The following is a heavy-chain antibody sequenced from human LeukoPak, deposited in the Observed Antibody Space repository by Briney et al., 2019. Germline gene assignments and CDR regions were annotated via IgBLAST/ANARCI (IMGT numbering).Heavy chain of an antibody. CDR3: ARVSGGYGGNSFGY. Sequence: GGSLRLSCAASGFTFSSYSMNWVRQAPGKGLEWVSSISSSSSYIYYADSVKGRFTISRDNAKNSLYLRMNSLRAEDTAVYYCARVSGGYGGNSFGYWGQGTLVTVSS. CDR1: GFTFSSYS. J-gene: IGHJ4*02. V-gene: IGHV3-21*01. CDR2: ISSSSSYI. D-gene: IGHD4-23*01.